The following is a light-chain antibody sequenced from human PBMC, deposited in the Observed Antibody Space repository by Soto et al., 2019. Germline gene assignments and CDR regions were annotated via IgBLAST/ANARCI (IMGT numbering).Light chain of an antibody. V-gene: IGKV3-20*01. CDR2: GAS. J-gene: IGKJ1*01. CDR1: ETIVNNY. Sequence: DIVLTQSPGTLSSSPGERATLSCRASETIVNNYLAWYQQKPGQAPSLLIYGASSRATGIPDRFSGSGSGTDFTLTISRLEPEDFAVYYCQQYDTSPATFGQGTKVEIK. CDR3: QQYDTSPAT.